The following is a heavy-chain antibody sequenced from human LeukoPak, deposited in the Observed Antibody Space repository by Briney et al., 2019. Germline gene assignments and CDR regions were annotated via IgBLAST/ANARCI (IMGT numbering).Heavy chain of an antibody. J-gene: IGHJ5*02. CDR3: ARASITMVRGVILNWFDP. Sequence: ASVKVSCKASGGTFSSYAISWVRQAPGQGLEWMGGIIPIFGTANYAQKFQGRVTITADESTSTAYMELRSLRSDDTAVYYCARASITMVRGVILNWFDPWGQGTLVTVSS. CDR2: IIPIFGTA. V-gene: IGHV1-69*13. CDR1: GGTFSSYA. D-gene: IGHD3-10*01.